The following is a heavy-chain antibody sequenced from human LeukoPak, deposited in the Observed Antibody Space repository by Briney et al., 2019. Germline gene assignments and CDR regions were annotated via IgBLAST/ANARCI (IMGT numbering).Heavy chain of an antibody. J-gene: IGHJ4*02. CDR2: ISSSSSYI. CDR3: ARDPPRYYYDSSGYR. CDR1: GFTFSSYS. Sequence: GGSLRLSCAASGFTFSSYSMNWVRQAPGKGLEWVSSISSSSSYIYYADSVKGRFTISRDNAKNSLYLQMNSLRAEDTAVYYCARDPPRYYYDSSGYRWGQGTLVTVSS. D-gene: IGHD3-22*01. V-gene: IGHV3-21*01.